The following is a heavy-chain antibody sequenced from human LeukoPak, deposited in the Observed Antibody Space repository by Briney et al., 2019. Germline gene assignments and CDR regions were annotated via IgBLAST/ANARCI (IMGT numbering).Heavy chain of an antibody. CDR1: DGYISSYY. Sequence: SETLSLTCAVSDGYISSYYESWIRQPPGKGLEWIGDIYYSGSTNYNPSLKSRVTISVDTSKNQFSLKLSSLTSEDTAVYYCARYAYSSGYYYLDYWGQGTLVTVSS. CDR2: IYYSGST. CDR3: ARYAYSSGYYYLDY. J-gene: IGHJ4*02. D-gene: IGHD3-22*01. V-gene: IGHV4-59*12.